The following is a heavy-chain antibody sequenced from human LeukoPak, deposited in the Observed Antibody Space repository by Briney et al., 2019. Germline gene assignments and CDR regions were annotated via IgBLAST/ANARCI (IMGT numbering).Heavy chain of an antibody. J-gene: IGHJ4*02. D-gene: IGHD6-19*01. CDR1: GFTFSSYA. Sequence: GGSLRLSCAASGFTFSSYAMSWVRQAPGKGLEWVSGISGSGGSTYYADSVKGRFTISRDNSKNTLYLQMNSLRAEDTAVYYCAKREYEQWLAGLVASWGQGTLVTVSS. CDR2: ISGSGGST. V-gene: IGHV3-23*01. CDR3: AKREYEQWLAGLVAS.